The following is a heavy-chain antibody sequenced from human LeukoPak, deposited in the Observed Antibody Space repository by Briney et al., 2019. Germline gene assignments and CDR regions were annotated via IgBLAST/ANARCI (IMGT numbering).Heavy chain of an antibody. CDR2: INWNGGST. J-gene: IGHJ5*02. CDR3: ARGAITGASASSYDP. D-gene: IGHD1-7*01. Sequence: TGGSLRLSCAASGFTFDDYGMSWVRQAPGKGLEWVSGINWNGGSTGYADPVKGRFTISRDNAKNSLYLQMNSLRAEDTALYYCARGAITGASASSYDPWGQGTLVTVSS. CDR1: GFTFDDYG. V-gene: IGHV3-20*04.